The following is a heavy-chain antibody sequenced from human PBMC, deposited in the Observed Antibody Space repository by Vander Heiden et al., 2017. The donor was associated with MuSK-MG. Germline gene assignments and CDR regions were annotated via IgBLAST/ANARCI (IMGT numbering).Heavy chain of an antibody. Sequence: QVQLQESGPGLVRPSQTLSLTCTVSGGSISSGNYYWSWIRQHPGKGLEWIGYIYYSGSTYYNPSLKSRVTISVDTSKNQCSLKLSSVTAAETAVYYCARAVHTSRAGYYYMDVWGKGTTVTVSS. CDR3: ARAVHTSRAGYYYMDV. D-gene: IGHD2-2*02. CDR1: GGSISSGNYY. V-gene: IGHV4-31*03. J-gene: IGHJ6*03. CDR2: IYYSGST.